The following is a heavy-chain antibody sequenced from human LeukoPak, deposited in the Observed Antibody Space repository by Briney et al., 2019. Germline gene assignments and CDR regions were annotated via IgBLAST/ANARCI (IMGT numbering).Heavy chain of an antibody. Sequence: ASVKVSCKASGYTFTSYGISWVRQAPGQGLEWIGWISAYNGNTNYAQKLQGRVTMTTDTSTSTAYMELRSLRSDDTAVYYCAREGGVTIFGPPSYYCYMDVWGKGTTVTVSS. CDR3: AREGGVTIFGPPSYYCYMDV. V-gene: IGHV1-18*01. J-gene: IGHJ6*03. CDR1: GYTFTSYG. D-gene: IGHD3-3*01. CDR2: ISAYNGNT.